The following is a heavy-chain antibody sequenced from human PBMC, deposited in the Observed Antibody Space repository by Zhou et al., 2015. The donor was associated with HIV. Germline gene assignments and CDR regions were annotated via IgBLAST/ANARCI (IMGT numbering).Heavy chain of an antibody. J-gene: IGHJ4*02. CDR1: GGTFSSYA. D-gene: IGHD2-8*02. CDR2: IIPIFGTA. CDR3: ARGWPEDIVLVVYATPFDY. Sequence: QVQLVQSGAEVKKPGSSVKVSCKASGGTFSSYAISWVRQAPGQGLEWMGGIIPIFGTANYAQKFQGRVTITADESTSTAYMELSSLRSEDTAVYYCARGWPEDIVLVVYATPFDYWGQGTLVTVSS. V-gene: IGHV1-69*01.